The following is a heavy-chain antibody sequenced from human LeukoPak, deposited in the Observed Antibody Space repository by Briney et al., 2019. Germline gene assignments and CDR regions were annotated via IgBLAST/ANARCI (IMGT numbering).Heavy chain of an antibody. CDR1: GYTFTSYG. D-gene: IGHD6-19*01. CDR3: ARGRVDSSGWYWVWDAFDI. V-gene: IGHV1-8*02. Sequence: GASVKVSCKASGYTFTSYGISWVRQAPGQGLEWMGWMNPNSGNTGYAQKFQGRVTMTRNTSISTAYMELSSLRSEDTAVYYCARGRVDSSGWYWVWDAFDIWGQGTMVTVSS. J-gene: IGHJ3*02. CDR2: MNPNSGNT.